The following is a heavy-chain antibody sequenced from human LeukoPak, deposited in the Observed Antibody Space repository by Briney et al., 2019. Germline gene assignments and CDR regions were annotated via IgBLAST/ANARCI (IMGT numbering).Heavy chain of an antibody. CDR2: INPSGGST. D-gene: IGHD3-3*01. J-gene: IGHJ6*02. V-gene: IGHV1-46*01. Sequence: GASVKVSCKASGYTFTSYYMHWVRQAPGQGLEWTGIINPSGGSTSYAQKFQGRVTMTRDTSTSTVYMELSSLRSEDTAVYYCARAYYPYDFWSLKRSYGMDVWGQGTTVTVSS. CDR1: GYTFTSYY. CDR3: ARAYYPYDFWSLKRSYGMDV.